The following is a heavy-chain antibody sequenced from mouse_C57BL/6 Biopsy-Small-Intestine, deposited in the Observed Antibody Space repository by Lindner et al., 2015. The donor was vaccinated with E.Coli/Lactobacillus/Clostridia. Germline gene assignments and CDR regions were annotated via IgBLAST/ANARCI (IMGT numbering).Heavy chain of an antibody. V-gene: IGHV14-4*01. CDR3: TTGTTVVHYYAMDY. CDR2: IDPENGNT. CDR1: GFNIKDDC. D-gene: IGHD1-1*01. J-gene: IGHJ4*01. Sequence: VQLQESGAELVRPGASVKLSCTASGFNIKDDCMHWVKQRPEQGLEWIGWIDPENGNTEYASKFQGKATITADTSSNTAYLQLSSLTSEDPAVYYCTTGTTVVHYYAMDYWGQGTSVTVSS.